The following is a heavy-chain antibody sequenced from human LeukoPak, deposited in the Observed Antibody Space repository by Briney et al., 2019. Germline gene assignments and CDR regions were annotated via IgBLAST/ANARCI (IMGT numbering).Heavy chain of an antibody. J-gene: IGHJ4*02. CDR3: AREESIGRYQFLNEY. D-gene: IGHD1-26*01. Sequence: ASVKVSCKASGYTFIRYGISWVRQAPGQGLEWMGWISPYNGNTKYVQKFQGRVTMTTDTSTSTAYMEVRSLRSDDTAVYYCAREESIGRYQFLNEYWGQGTLVTVSS. CDR2: ISPYNGNT. V-gene: IGHV1-18*01. CDR1: GYTFIRYG.